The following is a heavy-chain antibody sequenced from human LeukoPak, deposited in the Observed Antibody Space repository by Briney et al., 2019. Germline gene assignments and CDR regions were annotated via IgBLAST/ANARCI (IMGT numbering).Heavy chain of an antibody. CDR1: GGSISSYY. V-gene: IGHV4-59*01. J-gene: IGHJ4*02. D-gene: IGHD2-2*01. CDR3: ARELSYCSSTSCYPAYYFDY. CDR2: IYYSGST. Sequence: SETLSLTCTVSGGSISSYYWSWIRQPPGKGLEWIGYIYYSGSTNYNPSLKNRVTISVDTSKNQFSLKLSSVTAADTAVYYCARELSYCSSTSCYPAYYFDYWGQGTLVTVSS.